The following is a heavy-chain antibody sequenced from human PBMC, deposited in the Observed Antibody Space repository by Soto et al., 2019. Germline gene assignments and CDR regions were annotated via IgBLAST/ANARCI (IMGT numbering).Heavy chain of an antibody. V-gene: IGHV1-18*01. CDR1: GYSFTRYG. CDR3: AMVDVYVTPSPQDV. Sequence: XVKVSCKASGYSFTRYGIAGARHAPGQGLEWMGWINTYNGNTNYAQNLQGRVTLTTDTSTSTAYMELTSLRSNDTAIYYCAMVDVYVTPSPQDVWGQGTTVTVSS. J-gene: IGHJ6*02. D-gene: IGHD3-16*01. CDR2: INTYNGNT.